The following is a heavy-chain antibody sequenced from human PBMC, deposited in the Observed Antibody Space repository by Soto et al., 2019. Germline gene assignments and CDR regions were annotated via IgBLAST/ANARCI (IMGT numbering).Heavy chain of an antibody. Sequence: ASVKVSCKASGYTFTSYDINWVRQATGQGLEWMGWMNPNSGNTGYAQKFQGRVTMTRNTSISTAYMELSSLRSEDTAVYYCARAGVLIWFGKPKSLDPWGQGNLVTVSS. CDR2: MNPNSGNT. J-gene: IGHJ5*02. CDR3: ARAGVLIWFGKPKSLDP. CDR1: GYTFTSYD. D-gene: IGHD3-10*01. V-gene: IGHV1-8*01.